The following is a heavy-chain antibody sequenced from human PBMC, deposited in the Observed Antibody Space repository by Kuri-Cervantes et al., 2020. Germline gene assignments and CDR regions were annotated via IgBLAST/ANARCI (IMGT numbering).Heavy chain of an antibody. J-gene: IGHJ6*02. CDR1: GLTFSSYA. Sequence: GESLKISCEASGLTFSSYAMDWVRQAPGKGLEWVAVISNDGSNKYYADSVKGRFTISRDNSKNTLYLQMNSLRAEDTAVYYCARDRRSRYYYYYYGMDVWGQGTTVTVSS. D-gene: IGHD5-24*01. V-gene: IGHV3-30-3*01. CDR2: ISNDGSNK. CDR3: ARDRRSRYYYYYYGMDV.